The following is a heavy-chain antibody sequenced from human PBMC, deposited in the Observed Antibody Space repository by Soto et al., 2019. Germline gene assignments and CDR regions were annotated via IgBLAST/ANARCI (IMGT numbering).Heavy chain of an antibody. CDR1: GFTFSSYG. CDR3: ARDYSGIYSEHFDY. CDR2: IWYDGSNK. J-gene: IGHJ4*02. D-gene: IGHD1-26*01. V-gene: IGHV3-33*01. Sequence: QVQLVESGGGVVQPGRSLRLSCAASGFTFSSYGMHWVRQAPGKGLEWVAVIWYDGSNKYYADSVKGRFTIARDNSKNTLYLQMNRLRAEDTAVYYCARDYSGIYSEHFDYWGQGTLVTVSS.